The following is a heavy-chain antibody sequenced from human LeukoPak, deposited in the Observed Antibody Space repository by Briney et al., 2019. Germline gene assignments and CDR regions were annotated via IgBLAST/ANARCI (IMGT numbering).Heavy chain of an antibody. Sequence: SETLSLTCTVSGGSISSYYWSWIRQPPGKGLEWIGYIYYNGSTNYNPSLKSRVTISVDTSKNQFSLQLNSVTPEDTAVYYCARGRDSAFDIWGQGTMVTVSS. J-gene: IGHJ3*02. D-gene: IGHD2-15*01. V-gene: IGHV4-59*12. CDR1: GGSISSYY. CDR3: ARGRDSAFDI. CDR2: IYYNGST.